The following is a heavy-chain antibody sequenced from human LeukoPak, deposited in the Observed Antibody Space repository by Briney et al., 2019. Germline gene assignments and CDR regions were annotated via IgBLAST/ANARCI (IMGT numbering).Heavy chain of an antibody. CDR3: ARASFLTHYYYMDV. Sequence: SETLSLTCTVSGGSMSSSNYYWGWIRQPPGKGLEGMGSIYYSGRTYYNPSLKSRVTISVDTSKNQFSLNLSSVTAADTAVYYCARASFLTHYYYMDVWGKGTTVTVSS. D-gene: IGHD3-9*01. V-gene: IGHV4-39*07. CDR2: IYYSGRT. J-gene: IGHJ6*03. CDR1: GGSMSSSNYY.